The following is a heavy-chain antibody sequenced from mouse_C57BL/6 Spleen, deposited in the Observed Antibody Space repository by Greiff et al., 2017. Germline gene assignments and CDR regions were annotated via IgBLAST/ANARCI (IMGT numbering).Heavy chain of an antibody. CDR3: TRDCYWYFDV. CDR2: IDPETGGT. CDR1: GYTFTDYE. V-gene: IGHV1-15*01. J-gene: IGHJ1*03. Sequence: QVQLQQSGAELVRPGASVTLSCKASGYTFTDYEMHWVKQTPVHGLEWIGAIDPETGGTAYNQKFKGKAILTADKSSSTAYMELRSLTSEDSAVYYCTRDCYWYFDVWGTGTTVTVSS.